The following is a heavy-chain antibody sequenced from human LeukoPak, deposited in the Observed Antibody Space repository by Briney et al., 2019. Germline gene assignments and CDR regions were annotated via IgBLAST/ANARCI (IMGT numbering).Heavy chain of an antibody. Sequence: GGSLRLSCAASGFTFSTYFMHWVRQAPGKGLEWVADIASDGSHTFYVESVKGRFTISRDNSKNTLYLQMNSLRAEDTAVYFCARERKNTILLSGVFDIGAKGKRAPVSS. CDR1: GFTFSTYF. D-gene: IGHD3-10*01. J-gene: IGHJ3*02. CDR2: IASDGSHT. V-gene: IGHV3-30-3*01. CDR3: ARERKNTILLSGVFDI.